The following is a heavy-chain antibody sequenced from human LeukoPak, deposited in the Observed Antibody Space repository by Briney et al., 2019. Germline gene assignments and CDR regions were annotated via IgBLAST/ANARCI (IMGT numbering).Heavy chain of an antibody. J-gene: IGHJ4*02. CDR2: INHSGST. V-gene: IGHV4-34*01. CDR3: ARGKRGYSSSWYDY. D-gene: IGHD6-13*01. Sequence: SETLSLTCAVYGGSFSGYHWSWIRQPPGKGLEWIGEINHSGSTNYNPSLKSRVTISVDTSKNQFSLKLSSVTAADTAVYDCARGKRGYSSSWYDYWGQGTLVTVSS. CDR1: GGSFSGYH.